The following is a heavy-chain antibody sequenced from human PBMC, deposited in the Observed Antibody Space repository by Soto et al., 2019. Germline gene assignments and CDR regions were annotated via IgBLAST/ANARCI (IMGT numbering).Heavy chain of an antibody. CDR2: VSSSADAT. CDR3: AKSYFFSWYDS. Sequence: EVQLLESGGGLVQPGGSLRLSCAASGFILSSYDMAWVRQAPGKGLEWVSTVSSSADATQYADSVKGRFTISRDNSKNTLYLEMNNLGDEDTATYYCAKSYFFSWYDSWGQGTLVTVSS. J-gene: IGHJ5*01. V-gene: IGHV3-23*01. CDR1: GFILSSYD. D-gene: IGHD3-10*01.